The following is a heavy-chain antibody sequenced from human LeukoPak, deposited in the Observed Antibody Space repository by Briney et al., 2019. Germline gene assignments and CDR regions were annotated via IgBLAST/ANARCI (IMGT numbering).Heavy chain of an antibody. D-gene: IGHD6-19*01. J-gene: IGHJ4*02. Sequence: PGGSLRLSCAASGFTLSGSVMHWVGQASGKGLEWVGRIGSKTNNYATAYAASVKGRFTISRDDSKNTAYLQMNSLKTEDTAVYYCTRQEQWLVGDYWGQGTLVTVSS. CDR3: TRQEQWLVGDY. CDR1: GFTLSGSV. V-gene: IGHV3-73*01. CDR2: IGSKTNNYAT.